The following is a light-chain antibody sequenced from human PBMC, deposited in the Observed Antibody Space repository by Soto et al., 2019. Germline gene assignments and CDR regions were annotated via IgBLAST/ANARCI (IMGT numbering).Light chain of an antibody. Sequence: EIVMTQSPATLSVSPGERATLSCRASQSVSSNLAWYQQKPGQAPRLLIYGASTRATGIPARFSGSGSGTEFNLTISSLQSEDFAVYDCQQYNNWPRTFGQGTKVDI. J-gene: IGKJ1*01. CDR2: GAS. CDR3: QQYNNWPRT. V-gene: IGKV3-15*01. CDR1: QSVSSN.